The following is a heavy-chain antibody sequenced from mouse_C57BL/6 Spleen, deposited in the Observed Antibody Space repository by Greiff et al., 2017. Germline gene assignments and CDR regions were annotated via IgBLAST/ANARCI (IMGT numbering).Heavy chain of an antibody. J-gene: IGHJ3*01. CDR2: IHPNSGST. CDR1: GYTFTSYW. CDR3: ARAYYSNYWFAY. Sequence: VQLQQPGAELVKPGASVKLSCKASGYTFTSYWMHWVKQRPGQGLEWIGMIHPNSGSTNYNEKFKSKATLTVDKSSSTAYMQLSSLTSEDSAVYYCARAYYSNYWFAYWGQGTLVTVSA. V-gene: IGHV1-64*01. D-gene: IGHD2-5*01.